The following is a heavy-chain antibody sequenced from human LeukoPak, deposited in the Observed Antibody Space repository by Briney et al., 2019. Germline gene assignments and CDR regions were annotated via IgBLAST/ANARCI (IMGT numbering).Heavy chain of an antibody. Sequence: PSETLSLTCTVSGYSITSGYYWGWIRPPPGKGLEWIGNIYRGGNTYYNPSLKSRVTLSRDTSKNQFSLQVTSVTAADTAVYYCARRVRSADHRCDYWGQGTLVTVSS. CDR2: IYRGGNT. CDR1: GYSITSGYY. J-gene: IGHJ4*02. CDR3: ARRVRSADHRCDY. V-gene: IGHV4-38-2*02. D-gene: IGHD1-14*01.